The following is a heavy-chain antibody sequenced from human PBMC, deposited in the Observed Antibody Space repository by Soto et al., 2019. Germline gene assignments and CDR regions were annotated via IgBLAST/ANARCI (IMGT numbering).Heavy chain of an antibody. Sequence: EVQLVESGGGLVQPGGSLRLSCAASGFTFSSYWMHWVRQAPGKGLVWVSRINSDGSSTSYADSVKGRFTISRDNAKNTLYRQMNSLRAEDTAVYYCASTPVAVAATNCFDPWGQGTLVTVSS. D-gene: IGHD2-15*01. CDR1: GFTFSSYW. CDR2: INSDGSST. V-gene: IGHV3-74*01. CDR3: ASTPVAVAATNCFDP. J-gene: IGHJ5*02.